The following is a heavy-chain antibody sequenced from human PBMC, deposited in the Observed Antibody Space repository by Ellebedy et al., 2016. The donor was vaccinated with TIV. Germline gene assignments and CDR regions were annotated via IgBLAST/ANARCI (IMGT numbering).Heavy chain of an antibody. V-gene: IGHV1-24*01. CDR1: GYTLTELS. Sequence: AASVKVSCKVSGYTLTELSMHWVRQAPGKGLEWMGGFDPEDGETIYAQKFQGRVTMTEDTSTDTAYMELSSLRSEDTAVYYCATVRYDILTGHERNWFDPWGQGTLVTVSS. J-gene: IGHJ5*02. CDR3: ATVRYDILTGHERNWFDP. CDR2: FDPEDGET. D-gene: IGHD3-9*01.